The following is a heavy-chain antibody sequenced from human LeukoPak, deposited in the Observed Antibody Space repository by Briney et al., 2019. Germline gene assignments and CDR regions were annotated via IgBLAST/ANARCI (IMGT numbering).Heavy chain of an antibody. CDR3: AIINWNYVERPFDV. Sequence: ASVNVSCKASRYAFTGYYMHWVRQAPGQGLEWMGWINPNSGGTNSAQKFQGRVTMTRDTSISTAYMELSSLRSDDTAVYYCAIINWNYVERPFDVWGQGTMVTVSS. CDR2: INPNSGGT. D-gene: IGHD1-7*01. CDR1: RYAFTGYY. J-gene: IGHJ3*01. V-gene: IGHV1-2*02.